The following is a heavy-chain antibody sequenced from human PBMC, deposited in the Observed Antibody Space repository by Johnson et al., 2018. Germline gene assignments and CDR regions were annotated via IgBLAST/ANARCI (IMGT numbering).Heavy chain of an antibody. D-gene: IGHD6-6*01. CDR3: ASPYSTSSGGAFDI. CDR2: IWYDGSYK. Sequence: QVQLQESGGGVVQPGRSLRLSCAASGFTFRSYGMHWVRQAPGKGLEWVAVIWYDGSYKYYADSVKGRFTISRDNSKNPLYLQMNSLRAEDTAVYYCASPYSTSSGGAFDIWGQGTMVTVSS. CDR1: GFTFRSYG. J-gene: IGHJ3*02. V-gene: IGHV3-33*01.